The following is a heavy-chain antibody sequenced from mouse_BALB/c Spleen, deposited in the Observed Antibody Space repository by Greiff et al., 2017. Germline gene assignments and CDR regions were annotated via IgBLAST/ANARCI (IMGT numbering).Heavy chain of an antibody. CDR2: IWAGGST. D-gene: IGHD2-3*01. CDR3: ARDYDGYWYFDV. Sequence: VQLQQSGPGLVAPSQSLSITCTVSGFSLTSYGVHWVRQPPGKGLEWLGVIWAGGSTNYNSALMSRLSISKDNSKSQVFLKMNSLQTDDTAMYYCARDYDGYWYFDVWGAGTTVTVSS. J-gene: IGHJ1*01. V-gene: IGHV2-9*02. CDR1: GFSLTSYG.